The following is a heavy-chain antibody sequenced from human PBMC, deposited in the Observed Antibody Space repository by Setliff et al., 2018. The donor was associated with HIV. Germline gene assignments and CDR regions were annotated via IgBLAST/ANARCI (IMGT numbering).Heavy chain of an antibody. Sequence: GASVKVSCKASGYTFSTYDFNWVRQAAGQGLEWMGWVSPKNNGSGFAQKFQARLTMTWNTSTNTAYMELRSLTSDDTAVYYCARGRYNSRIDVWGQGTTVT. V-gene: IGHV1-8*01. D-gene: IGHD5-18*01. CDR1: GYTFSTYD. CDR2: VSPKNNGS. CDR3: ARGRYNSRIDV. J-gene: IGHJ6*02.